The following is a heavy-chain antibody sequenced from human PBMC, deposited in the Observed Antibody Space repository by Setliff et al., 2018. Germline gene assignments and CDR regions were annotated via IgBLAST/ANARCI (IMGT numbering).Heavy chain of an antibody. D-gene: IGHD3-10*01. V-gene: IGHV4-30-4*08. CDR2: IYYSGST. J-gene: IGHJ3*02. Sequence: SETLSLTCTVSGGSISSGDYYWSWIRQPSGKGLEWIGYIYYSGSTYYNPSLKSRVTISVDTSKNQFSLKLSSVTAADTAVYYCARPYGSGSYYNLDDAFDIWGQGTMVTVSS. CDR3: ARPYGSGSYYNLDDAFDI. CDR1: GGSISSGDYY.